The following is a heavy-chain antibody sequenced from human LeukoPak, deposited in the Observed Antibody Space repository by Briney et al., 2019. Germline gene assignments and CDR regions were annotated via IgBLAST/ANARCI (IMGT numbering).Heavy chain of an antibody. J-gene: IGHJ6*03. D-gene: IGHD6-13*01. V-gene: IGHV4-39*07. CDR3: AREGAPWYSSSWYYYYYMDV. CDR2: IYYSGST. Sequence: SETLSLTCTVSGGSISGSSYYWGWIRQPPGKGLEWIGSIYYSGSTYYNPSLKSRVTISVDTSKNQFSLKLSSVTAADTAVYYCAREGAPWYSSSWYYYYYMDVWGKGTTVTVSS. CDR1: GGSISGSSYY.